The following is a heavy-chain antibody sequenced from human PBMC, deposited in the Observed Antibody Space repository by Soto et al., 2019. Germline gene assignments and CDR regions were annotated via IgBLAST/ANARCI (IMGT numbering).Heavy chain of an antibody. V-gene: IGHV3-23*01. J-gene: IGHJ4*02. CDR2: ISATGGGT. CDR1: GFKFSNYA. Sequence: EVQMLASGGGLGQPGGSLRLSCAASGFKFSNYAMSGVGQAPGKGRDWVSLISATGGGTYYADSVKGRFTISRDNSHNTLYLQVHSLTAEDTAVYYCAKDRRAGGNSAFYFDFWGQGAQVTVSS. D-gene: IGHD3-16*01. CDR3: AKDRRAGGNSAFYFDF.